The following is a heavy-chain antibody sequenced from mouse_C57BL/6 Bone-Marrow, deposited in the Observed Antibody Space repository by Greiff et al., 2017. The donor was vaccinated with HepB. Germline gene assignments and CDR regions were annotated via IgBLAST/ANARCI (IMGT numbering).Heavy chain of an antibody. V-gene: IGHV5-6*01. CDR2: ISSGGSYT. CDR1: GFTFSSYG. J-gene: IGHJ4*01. D-gene: IGHD2-2*01. Sequence: EVMLVESGGDLVKPGGSLKLSCAASGFTFSSYGMSWVRQTPDKRLEWVATISSGGSYTYYPDSVKGRFTISRDNAKNTLYLQMSSLKSEDTAMYYCARQGGYEDYYAMDYWGQVTSVTVSS. CDR3: ARQGGYEDYYAMDY.